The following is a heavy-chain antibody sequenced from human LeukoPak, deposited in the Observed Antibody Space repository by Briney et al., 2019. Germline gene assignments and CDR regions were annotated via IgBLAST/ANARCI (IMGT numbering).Heavy chain of an antibody. CDR2: ISDSSSYT. D-gene: IGHD3-9*01. V-gene: IGHV3-11*03. CDR3: ASLNYDILTGSYYFDY. CDR1: GFTFSDYY. J-gene: IGHJ4*02. Sequence: GGSLRLSCAASGFTFSDYYMSWIRQAPGKGLEWVSYISDSSSYTKYADSVKGRFTISRDNAKNSLYLQMNSLKAEDTAVYYCASLNYDILTGSYYFDYWGQGTLVTISS.